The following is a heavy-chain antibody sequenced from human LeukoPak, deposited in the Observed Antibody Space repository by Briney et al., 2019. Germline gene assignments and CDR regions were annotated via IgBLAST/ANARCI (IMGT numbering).Heavy chain of an antibody. V-gene: IGHV3-30-3*01. CDR2: ISYDGSNK. Sequence: GGSLRLSCAASGFTFSSYAMHWVRQAPGKGLEWVAVISYDGSNKYYADSVKGRFTISRDNSKNTLYLQLNSLRAEDTAVYYCAKDISWVAAPPDYFDYWGQGTLVTVSS. CDR1: GFTFSSYA. J-gene: IGHJ4*02. D-gene: IGHD6-6*01. CDR3: AKDISWVAAPPDYFDY.